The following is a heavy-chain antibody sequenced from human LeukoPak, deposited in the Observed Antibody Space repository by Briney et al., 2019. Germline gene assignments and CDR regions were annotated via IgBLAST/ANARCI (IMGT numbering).Heavy chain of an antibody. Sequence: QAGGSLRLSCAASGFTFSSYWMSWVRLAPGKGLEWVANINLDGSEKYYVDSVKGRFTISRDNAKNSLYLQMRSLRAEDTAIYYCARDSPYSDSFAYDYWGQGTLVTVSS. CDR3: ARDSPYSDSFAYDY. J-gene: IGHJ4*02. CDR2: INLDGSEK. V-gene: IGHV3-7*01. CDR1: GFTFSSYW. D-gene: IGHD1-26*01.